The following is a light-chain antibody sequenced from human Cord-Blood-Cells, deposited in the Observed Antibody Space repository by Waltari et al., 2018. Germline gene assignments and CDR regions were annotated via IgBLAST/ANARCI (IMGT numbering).Light chain of an antibody. CDR1: SSDVGGYNY. V-gene: IGLV2-14*01. CDR2: DVS. J-gene: IGLJ3*02. Sequence: QSALTQPASVSGSPGQSITISCTGTSSDVGGYNYVAWYQQHPGKAPRLMIYDVSKLPYGVSNGFSGSKTGNTASLAISGLQAEDEADYYCSSYTGSSTCVFGGGTKLSVL. CDR3: SSYTGSSTCV.